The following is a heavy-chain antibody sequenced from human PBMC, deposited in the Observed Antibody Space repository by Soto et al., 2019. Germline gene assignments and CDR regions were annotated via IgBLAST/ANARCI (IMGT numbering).Heavy chain of an antibody. CDR3: ARTKCSGGSCYSWSLDY. D-gene: IGHD2-15*01. V-gene: IGHV4-4*07. Sequence: SETLSLTCSVSGGSINSYWWSWIRQPAGKGLEWIGRVYSSGTTDYNPSLNSRATLSVDTSKNQFSLKLSFVTAADTAMYYCARTKCSGGSCYSWSLDYWGQGTPVTVSS. CDR1: GGSINSYW. CDR2: VYSSGTT. J-gene: IGHJ4*02.